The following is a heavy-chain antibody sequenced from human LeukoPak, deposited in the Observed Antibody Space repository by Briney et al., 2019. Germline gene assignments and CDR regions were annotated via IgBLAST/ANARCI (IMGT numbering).Heavy chain of an antibody. CDR2: IDPNSGGT. V-gene: IGHV1-2*02. Sequence: ASVKVSCKASGYTFIGYYMHWARQAPGQGLEWMGWIDPNSGGTNYAQKFQGRVTMTRDTSISTAYMELSRLRSDDTAVYYCTRDDYGGNPNFDYWGQGTLVTVSS. CDR1: GYTFIGYY. CDR3: TRDDYGGNPNFDY. D-gene: IGHD4-23*01. J-gene: IGHJ4*02.